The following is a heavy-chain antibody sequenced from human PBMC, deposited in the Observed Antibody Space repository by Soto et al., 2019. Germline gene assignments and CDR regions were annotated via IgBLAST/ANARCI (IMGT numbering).Heavy chain of an antibody. Sequence: EVQLLESGGGLVQPGGSLRLSCAVSGFIISAYGVTWVRQAPGKGLEWVSGFSGGGGGTFYADSVKGRFTISRDDPKNTAYLQMTSLGAEDTAVYYCVRWNGFGDRWGQGTLVTVSS. CDR2: FSGGGGGT. V-gene: IGHV3-23*01. J-gene: IGHJ5*02. CDR1: GFIISAYG. D-gene: IGHD1-1*01. CDR3: VRWNGFGDR.